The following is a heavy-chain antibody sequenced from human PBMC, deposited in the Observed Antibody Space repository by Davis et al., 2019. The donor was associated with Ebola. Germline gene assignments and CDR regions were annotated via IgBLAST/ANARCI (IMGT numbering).Heavy chain of an antibody. CDR3: SGSYRGFDY. CDR1: GFTFSGSA. V-gene: IGHV3-73*01. Sequence: GASLKISCAASGFTFSGSAMHWVRQASGKGLEWVGRIRSKANSYATAYAASVKGRFTISRDDSKNTAYLQMNSLKTEDTAVYYCSGSYRGFDYWGQGTLVTVSS. J-gene: IGHJ4*02. CDR2: IRSKANSYAT. D-gene: IGHD1-26*01.